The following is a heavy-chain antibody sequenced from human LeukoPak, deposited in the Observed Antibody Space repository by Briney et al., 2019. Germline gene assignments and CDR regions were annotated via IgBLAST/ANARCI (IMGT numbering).Heavy chain of an antibody. CDR3: AGAVVPAAYFDT. D-gene: IGHD2-2*01. V-gene: IGHV4-30-4*08. CDR1: GGSISSGDYY. CDR2: IYYSGST. J-gene: IGHJ3*02. Sequence: SETLSLTCTVSGGSISSGDYYWSWIRQPPGKGLEWIGYIYYSGSTYYNPSLKSRVTISVDTSKNQFSLKLSSVTAADTAVYYCAGAVVPAAYFDTRGHGKLFTASP.